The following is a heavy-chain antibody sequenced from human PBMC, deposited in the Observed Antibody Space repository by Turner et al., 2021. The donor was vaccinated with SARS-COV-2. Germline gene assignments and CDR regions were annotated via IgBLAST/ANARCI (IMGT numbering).Heavy chain of an antibody. CDR3: AKQQGRYSNPMYYFDY. V-gene: IGHV3-30*18. D-gene: IGHD4-4*01. J-gene: IGHJ4*02. CDR1: GFTFSSYG. CDR2: TSYDGSNK. Sequence: QVRLVESGGVVVQPRRSLRLSCAASGFTFSSYGMHWVRQAPGKGLEWVAVTSYDGSNKNYADSVKGRFTISRDNSKNTVYLQMNSLRAEDTAVYYCAKQQGRYSNPMYYFDYWGQGTLVTVSS.